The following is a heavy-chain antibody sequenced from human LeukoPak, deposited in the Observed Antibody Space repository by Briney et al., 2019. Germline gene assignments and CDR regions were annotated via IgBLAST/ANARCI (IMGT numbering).Heavy chain of an antibody. V-gene: IGHV2-5*02. Sequence: IRQPPGKALEWLALIYWDDDKRYSTSLKSRLTVTKDTSKNQVVLTMTNMDPVDTATYYCAHTLHVNFGFASWGQGALVTVSS. CDR3: AHTLHVNFGFAS. D-gene: IGHD1-7*01. J-gene: IGHJ4*02. CDR2: IYWDDDK.